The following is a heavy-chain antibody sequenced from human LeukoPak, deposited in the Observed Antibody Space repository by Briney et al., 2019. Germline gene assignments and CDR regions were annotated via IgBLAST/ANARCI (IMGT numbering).Heavy chain of an antibody. Sequence: SETLSLTCTVSGGSISSYYWSWIRQPPGKGLEWMGYIYYSGSTNYNPSLKSRVTISVDTSKNQFSLKLSSVTAADTAVYYCARATYYYDSSGYYLDYWGQGTLVTVSS. CDR3: ARATYYYDSSGYYLDY. CDR2: IYYSGST. J-gene: IGHJ4*02. CDR1: GGSISSYY. V-gene: IGHV4-59*08. D-gene: IGHD3-22*01.